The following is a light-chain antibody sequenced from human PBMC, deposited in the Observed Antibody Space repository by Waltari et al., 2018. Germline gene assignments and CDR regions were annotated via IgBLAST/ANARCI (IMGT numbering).Light chain of an antibody. CDR3: NSYTSSNTLV. CDR1: SSDVGGYHY. Sequence: QSALTQPASVSGSPGQSITISCTGTSSDVGGYHYVSWYQQHPGKAPKLMIYDVSNRPSGVSNRFSGSKSGNTASLTISGLQAEDEADYYCNSYTSSNTLVFGGGTKLTVL. CDR2: DVS. V-gene: IGLV2-14*03. J-gene: IGLJ2*01.